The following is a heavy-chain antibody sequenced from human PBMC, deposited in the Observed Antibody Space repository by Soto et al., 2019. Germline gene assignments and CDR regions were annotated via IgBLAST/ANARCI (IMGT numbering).Heavy chain of an antibody. CDR1: GYTFTSYG. CDR3: ARDRGPSSGYYPYWFDP. J-gene: IGHJ5*02. D-gene: IGHD3-22*01. V-gene: IGHV1-69*13. CDR2: IIPIFGTA. Sequence: ASVKVSCKASGYTFTSYGITWVRQAPGQGLEWMGGIIPIFGTANYAQKFQGRVTITADESTGTAYMELSSLRSEDTAVYYCARDRGPSSGYYPYWFDPWGQGTLVTVSS.